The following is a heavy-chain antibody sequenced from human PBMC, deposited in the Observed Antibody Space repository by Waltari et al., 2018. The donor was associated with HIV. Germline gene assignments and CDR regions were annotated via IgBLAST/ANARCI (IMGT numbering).Heavy chain of an antibody. Sequence: EVQLVESGGGLVQPGGSLRLSCAASGFTFSNYTMNWVRQDPGKGREWVSYISRRSSSIFYADSVKGRFTISRDNAKNSLYLQMNSRGVEDTAVYYCARDINGGWGYWGQGTLVTVAS. D-gene: IGHD7-27*01. CDR3: ARDINGGWGY. CDR2: ISRRSSSI. V-gene: IGHV3-48*01. CDR1: GFTFSNYT. J-gene: IGHJ4*02.